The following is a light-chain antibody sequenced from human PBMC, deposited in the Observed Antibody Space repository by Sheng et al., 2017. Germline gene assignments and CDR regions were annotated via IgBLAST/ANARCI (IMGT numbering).Light chain of an antibody. V-gene: IGKV3-15*01. CDR1: QSVSSY. CDR2: GAS. J-gene: IGKJ4*01. CDR3: QHYGRWPPT. Sequence: EIVLTQSPATLSLSPGERATLSCRASQSVSSYLAWYQQKPGQAPRLLIYGASTRATGIPARFRGSGSGTEFTLTISSLQSEDLATYHCQHYGRWPPTFGGGTKMEIK.